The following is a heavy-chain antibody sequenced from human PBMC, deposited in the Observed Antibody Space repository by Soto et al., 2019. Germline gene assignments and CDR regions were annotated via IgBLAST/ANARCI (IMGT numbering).Heavy chain of an antibody. D-gene: IGHD6-13*01. CDR1: GGTLNNYA. CDR2: IITAFGPG. V-gene: IGHV1-69*13. CDR3: AAGGSWARLDN. J-gene: IGHJ4*02. Sequence: SVKVSCKASGGTLNNYAISWVRQAPGQGLEWMGGIITAFGPGVYAQKFQGRVTITADESTKTAYMDLNSLTSEDTAVYYCAAGGSWARLDNWGQGTLVTVSS.